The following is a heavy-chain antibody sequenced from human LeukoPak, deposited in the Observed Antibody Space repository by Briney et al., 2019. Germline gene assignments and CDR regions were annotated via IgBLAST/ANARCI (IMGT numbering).Heavy chain of an antibody. Sequence: GVSLRLSCAASGFTVGNNYMNWVRQAPGKGLEWVSLIFSHGETSYADSVKGRFTISRDNSKNTLYLQMNGLRVEDTAVYYCARDPPAVSINTYAWGQGTLVTVSS. J-gene: IGHJ4*02. CDR2: IFSHGET. CDR1: GFTVGNNY. D-gene: IGHD2-8*01. V-gene: IGHV3-66*01. CDR3: ARDPPAVSINTYA.